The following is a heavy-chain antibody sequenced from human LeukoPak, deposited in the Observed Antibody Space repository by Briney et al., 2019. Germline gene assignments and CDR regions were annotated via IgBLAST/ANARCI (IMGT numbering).Heavy chain of an antibody. CDR2: INTYGTDT. V-gene: IGHV3-74*01. CDR3: AREITGYGGGPLFDF. D-gene: IGHD4-23*01. Sequence: GRSLRLSCAASGFTLNTHWMHWVRQDPGKGLVWVSRINTYGTDTIYADSVRGRFTISTDNAKNTLYLQMNSLRAEDTAVYYCAREITGYGGGPLFDFWGQGILVTVSS. CDR1: GFTLNTHW. J-gene: IGHJ4*02.